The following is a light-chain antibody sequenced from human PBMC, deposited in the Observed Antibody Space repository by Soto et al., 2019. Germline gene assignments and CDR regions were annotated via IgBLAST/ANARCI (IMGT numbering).Light chain of an antibody. CDR3: CSYAGSSTWV. CDR2: EGS. V-gene: IGLV2-23*01. CDR1: SSDVGSYNL. J-gene: IGLJ3*02. Sequence: QSALTQPASVSGSPGQSITISCTGTSSDVGSYNLVSWYQQHPGKAPKLMIYEGSKRPSGVSNRFSGSKSGNTASLTISGLQAEDEADYYGCSYAGSSTWVFGGGTQVTVL.